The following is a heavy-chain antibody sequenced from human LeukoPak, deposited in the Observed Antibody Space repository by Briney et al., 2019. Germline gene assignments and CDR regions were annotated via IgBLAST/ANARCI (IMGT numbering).Heavy chain of an antibody. J-gene: IGHJ4*02. D-gene: IGHD6-19*01. CDR1: RYSFDSYA. Sequence: GGSLRLSCEGSRYSFDSYAMTWARQAPGKGLEWVSSINGGGDITYYAESVKGRFTVSRDNSKNTLFLQMNSLRAEDTAVFYCAKRYGDSTGWFFDFWGQGSLVTVSS. CDR3: AKRYGDSTGWFFDF. V-gene: IGHV3-23*01. CDR2: INGGGDIT.